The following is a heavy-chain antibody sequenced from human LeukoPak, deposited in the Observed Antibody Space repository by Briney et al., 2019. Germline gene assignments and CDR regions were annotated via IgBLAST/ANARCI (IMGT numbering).Heavy chain of an antibody. CDR2: IYTSGST. CDR1: GGSISSGSYY. V-gene: IGHV4-61*02. CDR3: ARDQESNWFDP. Sequence: PSQTLSLTCTVSGGSISSGSYYWSWIRQPAGKGLEWIGRIYTSGSTNYNPSLKSRVTISVGTSKNQFSLKLSSVTAADTAVYYCARDQESNWFDPWGQGTLVTVSS. J-gene: IGHJ5*02.